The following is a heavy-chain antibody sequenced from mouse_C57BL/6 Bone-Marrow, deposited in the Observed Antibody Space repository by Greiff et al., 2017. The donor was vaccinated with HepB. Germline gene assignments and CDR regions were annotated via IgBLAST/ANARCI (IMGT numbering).Heavy chain of an antibody. D-gene: IGHD2-1*01. CDR3: ALYYGNYEGVAY. V-gene: IGHV1-82*01. J-gene: IGHJ3*01. CDR1: GYAFSSSW. Sequence: QVQLKQSGPELVKPGASVKISCKASGYAFSSSWMNWVKQRPGKGLEWIGRIYPGDGDTNYNGKFKGKATLTADKSSSTAYMQLSSLTSEDSAVYFCALYYGNYEGVAYWGQGTLVTVSA. CDR2: IYPGDGDT.